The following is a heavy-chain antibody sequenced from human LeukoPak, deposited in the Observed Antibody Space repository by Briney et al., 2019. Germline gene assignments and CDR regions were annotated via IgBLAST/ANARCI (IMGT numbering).Heavy chain of an antibody. Sequence: GGSLRLSCAASGFTFSSYGMHWVRQAPGKGLEWVAFIRYDGSNKYYADSVKGRFTISRDNSKNTLYLQMSSLRAEDTAVYYCANCEHEEWELLSFDYWGQGTLVTVPS. V-gene: IGHV3-30*02. CDR2: IRYDGSNK. CDR1: GFTFSSYG. CDR3: ANCEHEEWELLSFDY. D-gene: IGHD1-26*01. J-gene: IGHJ4*02.